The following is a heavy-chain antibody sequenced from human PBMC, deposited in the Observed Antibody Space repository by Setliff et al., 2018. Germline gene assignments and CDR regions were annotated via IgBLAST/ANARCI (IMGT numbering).Heavy chain of an antibody. Sequence: PSETLSLTCTVSGASIGSGSHYWSWIRQPAGRGLEWIGRIPTSGSTNYNPPLKSRVTVSLDTSKNQFSLKLTSVTAADTAVYYCARDQWVRSPPLYFSYSMDVWGQGTTVTVSS. D-gene: IGHD5-12*01. CDR3: ARDQWVRSPPLYFSYSMDV. J-gene: IGHJ6*02. CDR2: IPTSGST. CDR1: GASIGSGSHY. V-gene: IGHV4-61*02.